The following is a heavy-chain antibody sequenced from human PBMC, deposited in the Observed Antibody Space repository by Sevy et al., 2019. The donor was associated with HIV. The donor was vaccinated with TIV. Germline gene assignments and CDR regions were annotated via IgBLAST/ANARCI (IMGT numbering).Heavy chain of an antibody. V-gene: IGHV4-59*01. CDR1: GGSISSYY. J-gene: IGHJ3*02. CDR2: IYYSGST. D-gene: IGHD3-16*02. Sequence: SETLSLTCTVSGGSISSYYWSWIRQPPGKGLEWIGYIYYSGSTNYNPSLKSRVTISVDTSKNQFSLKLSSVTAADTAAYYCARDQEITFGAVIVMADAFDIWGQGKMVTVSS. CDR3: ARDQEITFGAVIVMADAFDI.